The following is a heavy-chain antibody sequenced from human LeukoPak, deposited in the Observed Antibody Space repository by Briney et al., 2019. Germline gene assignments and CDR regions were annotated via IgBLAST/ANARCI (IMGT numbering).Heavy chain of an antibody. CDR1: GGTFSSYA. D-gene: IGHD3-22*01. CDR3: ARRLYYYDSSGHDAFDI. V-gene: IGHV1-69*05. Sequence: SVKVSCKASGGTFSSYAISWVRQAPGQGLEWMGGIIPILGTANYAQKFQGRVTITTDESTSTAYMELSSLRSEDTAVYYCARRLYYYDSSGHDAFDIWGQGTMVTVSS. CDR2: IIPILGTA. J-gene: IGHJ3*02.